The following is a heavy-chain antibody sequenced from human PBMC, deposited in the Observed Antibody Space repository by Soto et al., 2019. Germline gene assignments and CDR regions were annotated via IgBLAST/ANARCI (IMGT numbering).Heavy chain of an antibody. CDR2: IIPIFGTA. CDR1: GGTFSSYA. CDR3: ARGGIAYSSANWYFDL. D-gene: IGHD6-25*01. Sequence: QVQLVQSGAEVKKPGSSVKVSCKASGGTFSSYAISWVRQAPGQGLEWMGGIIPIFGTANYAQKFQGRVTITADESPSTADLELSSLRTEDTAVYLSARGGIAYSSANWYFDLCGRGALVTVSS. V-gene: IGHV1-69*01. J-gene: IGHJ2*01.